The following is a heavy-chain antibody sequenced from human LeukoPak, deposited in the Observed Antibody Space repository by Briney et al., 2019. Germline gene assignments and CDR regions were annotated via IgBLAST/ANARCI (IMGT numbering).Heavy chain of an antibody. Sequence: KPSETLSLTCTVSGGSISSSSYYWGWIRQPPGKGLEWIGSIYYSGSTYYNLSLKSRVTISVDTSKNQFSLKLSSVTAADTAVYYCARHFPNYYGSGSYLTPYMDVWGKGTTVTISS. D-gene: IGHD3-10*01. CDR2: IYYSGST. V-gene: IGHV4-39*01. CDR1: GGSISSSSYY. J-gene: IGHJ6*03. CDR3: ARHFPNYYGSGSYLTPYMDV.